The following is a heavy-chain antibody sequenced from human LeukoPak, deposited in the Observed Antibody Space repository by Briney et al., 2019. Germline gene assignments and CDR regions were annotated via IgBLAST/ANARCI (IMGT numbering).Heavy chain of an antibody. Sequence: SETLSLTCTVSDGSISSSSYYWGWIRQPPGKGLEWIGTIYFDGNTFYNPSLKSRVTISVDMSKNQFSLNPRSVTAADTAIYYCAAENGNFWIGYHYFEDWGQGTLVSVSS. CDR1: DGSISSSSYY. J-gene: IGHJ4*02. D-gene: IGHD3-3*01. CDR3: AAENGNFWIGYHYFED. V-gene: IGHV4-39*01. CDR2: IYFDGNT.